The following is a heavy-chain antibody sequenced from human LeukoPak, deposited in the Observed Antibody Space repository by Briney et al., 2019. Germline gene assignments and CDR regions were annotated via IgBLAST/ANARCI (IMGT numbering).Heavy chain of an antibody. V-gene: IGHV1-69*04. CDR3: ARDQGNYGSGSYFSYYYGMDV. Sequence: EASVKVSCKASGGTFSSYAISWVRQAPGQGLEWMGRIIPILGIANYAQKFQGRVTITADKSTSTAYMELSSLRSEDTAVYYCARDQGNYGSGSYFSYYYGMDVWGQGTTVTVSS. CDR1: GGTFSSYA. CDR2: IIPILGIA. J-gene: IGHJ6*02. D-gene: IGHD3-10*01.